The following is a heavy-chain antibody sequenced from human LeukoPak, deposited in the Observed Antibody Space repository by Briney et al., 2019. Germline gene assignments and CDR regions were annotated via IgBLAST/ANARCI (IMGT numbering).Heavy chain of an antibody. CDR1: GGSISSYY. CDR3: ARSIAVAGTVLFDY. CDR2: IYYSGST. D-gene: IGHD6-19*01. V-gene: IGHV4-59*01. Sequence: SETLSLTCTVSGGSISSYYWSWIRQPPGKGLEWIGYIYYSGSTNYNPSLKSRVTISVDTSKNQFSLKLSSVTAADTAVYYCARSIAVAGTVLFDYWGQGTLVTVPS. J-gene: IGHJ4*02.